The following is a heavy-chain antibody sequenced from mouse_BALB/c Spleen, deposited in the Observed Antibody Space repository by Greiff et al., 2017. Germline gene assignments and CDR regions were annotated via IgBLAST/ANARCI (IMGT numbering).Heavy chain of an antibody. J-gene: IGHJ3*01. CDR1: GFNIKDYY. CDR2: IDPENGDT. D-gene: IGHD1-1*02. V-gene: IGHV14-4*02. Sequence: EVKLVESGAELVRSGASVKLSCTASGFNIKDYYMHWVKQRPEQGLEWIGWIDPENGDTEYAPKFQGKATMTADTSSNTAYLQLSSLTSEDTAVYYCNAYGGFAYWGQGTLVTVSA. CDR3: NAYGGFAY.